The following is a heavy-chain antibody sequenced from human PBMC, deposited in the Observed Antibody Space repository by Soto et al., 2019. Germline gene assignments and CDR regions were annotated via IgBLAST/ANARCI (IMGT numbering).Heavy chain of an antibody. CDR2: IGRSGETI. J-gene: IGHJ4*02. CDR3: ARDSRGGAARRPTFYY. Sequence: GGSLRLSCVGSGFTFSSFEMNWVRQTPGKGLEWLSYIGRSGETIYYADSVKGRFTISRDNAKSSLFLQMNGLRDEDTGIYYCARDSRGGAARRPTFYYWGRGTPVTVS. CDR1: GFTFSSFE. V-gene: IGHV3-48*03. D-gene: IGHD6-6*01.